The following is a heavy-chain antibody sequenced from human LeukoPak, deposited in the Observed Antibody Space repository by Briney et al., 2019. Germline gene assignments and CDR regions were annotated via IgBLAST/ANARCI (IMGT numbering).Heavy chain of an antibody. D-gene: IGHD1-26*01. CDR2: ISGTGGNT. V-gene: IGHV3-23*01. J-gene: IGHJ3*02. CDR1: GFTFSSYA. CDR3: ARDGGRDSGSSFVLDI. Sequence: PGGSLRLSCAASGFTFSSYAMSWVRQAPGKGLEWVSGISGTGGNTYYTDSVKGRFTISRDNSKNTLYLQMNSLRAEDTAVYYCARDGGRDSGSSFVLDIWGQGTMVTVSS.